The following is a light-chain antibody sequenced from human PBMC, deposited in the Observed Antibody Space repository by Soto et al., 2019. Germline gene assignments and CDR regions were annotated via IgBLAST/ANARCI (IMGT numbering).Light chain of an antibody. CDR3: QVYGILPWT. J-gene: IGKJ1*01. CDR1: QSVSTNQ. CDR2: SAT. Sequence: EIVLTQSPATLSLSPGERATLCCRASQSVSTNQLAWYQYKRGQAPRLVFHSATTRANAFPSRFSASGSGTDFTLTISGLQPEDFALYYCQVYGILPWTFGQGTKVDIK. V-gene: IGKV3-20*01.